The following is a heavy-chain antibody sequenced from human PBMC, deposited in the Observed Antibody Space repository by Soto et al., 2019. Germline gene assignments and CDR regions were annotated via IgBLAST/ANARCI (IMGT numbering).Heavy chain of an antibody. CDR3: ARGGLQHALDV. Sequence: EVQLVESGGGLVQPGGSLRLSCAASGFTFSNYWMYWVRQAPGKGLVWVSRVNNDGTDTTHADSVKGRFTISRDNAENTLYLQMNSQIGEDTAVYYCARGGLQHALDVWGQGSTVTVSS. V-gene: IGHV3-74*03. CDR1: GFTFSNYW. D-gene: IGHD6-13*01. CDR2: VNNDGTDT. J-gene: IGHJ6*02.